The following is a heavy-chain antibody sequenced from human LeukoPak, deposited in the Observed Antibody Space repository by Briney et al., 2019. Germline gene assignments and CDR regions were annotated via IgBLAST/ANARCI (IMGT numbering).Heavy chain of an antibody. J-gene: IGHJ4*02. CDR1: GFDFSSNW. CDR3: AGSYDSSDYVIGY. Sequence: PGGSLRLSCAASGFDFSSNWMHWVRQAPGKGLEWVAVIWYDGSNKYYADSVKGRFTISRDNSKNTLYLQMNSLRAEDTAVYYCAGSYDSSDYVIGYWGQGTLVTVSS. CDR2: IWYDGSNK. D-gene: IGHD3-22*01. V-gene: IGHV3-33*08.